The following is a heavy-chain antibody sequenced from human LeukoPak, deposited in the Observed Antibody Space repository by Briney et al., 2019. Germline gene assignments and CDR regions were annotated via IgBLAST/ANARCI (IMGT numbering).Heavy chain of an antibody. J-gene: IGHJ3*02. D-gene: IGHD6-6*01. CDR1: GGSFSGYY. CDR2: INHSGST. CDR3: AIMYSSSXXXAFDI. V-gene: IGHV4-34*01. Sequence: SETLSLTCAVYGGSFSGYYWSWIRQPPGKGLEWIGEINHSGSTNYNPSLKSRVTISVDTSKNQFSLKLSSVTAADTAVYYCAIMYSSSXXXAFDIWGQGTMVTVSS.